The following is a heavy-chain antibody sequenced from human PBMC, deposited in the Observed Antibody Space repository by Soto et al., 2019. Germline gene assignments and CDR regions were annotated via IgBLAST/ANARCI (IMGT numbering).Heavy chain of an antibody. CDR2: IYWNDDK. Sequence: SGPTLVKPTQTLTLTCTFSGFSLSTSGVGVGWIRQPPGKALEWLALIYWNDDKRYSPSLKSRLTITKDTSKNQVVLTMTNMDPVDTATYYCALTYYYDSSGSDQVDYWGQGTLVTVSS. CDR1: GFSLSTSGVG. D-gene: IGHD3-22*01. V-gene: IGHV2-5*01. CDR3: ALTYYYDSSGSDQVDY. J-gene: IGHJ4*02.